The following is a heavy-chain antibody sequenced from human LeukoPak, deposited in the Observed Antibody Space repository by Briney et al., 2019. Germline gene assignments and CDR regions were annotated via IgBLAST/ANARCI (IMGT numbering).Heavy chain of an antibody. CDR1: RFTFSSYS. J-gene: IGHJ4*02. V-gene: IGHV3-48*02. CDR3: VRDERSCPSTSCYVFDC. Sequence: GGSLRLSCTASRFTFSSYSMNWVRQAPGKGLEWVSSISGSSSGIYYADSVKGRFTISRDNSKNSLYLQMNSLQEEDQAMYYCVRDERSCPSTSCYVFDCWGQGTLVTVSS. D-gene: IGHD2-2*01. CDR2: ISGSSSGI.